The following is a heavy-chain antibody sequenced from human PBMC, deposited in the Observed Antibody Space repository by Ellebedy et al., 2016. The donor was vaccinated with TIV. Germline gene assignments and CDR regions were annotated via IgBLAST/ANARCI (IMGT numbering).Heavy chain of an antibody. CDR3: ARESDGYEPNYFGP. J-gene: IGHJ5*02. Sequence: MPSETLSLTCTISGYSITSGYYWGWIRQPPGKGLEWIGNIFHTGTTYYKSSLRSRLTMSVNTSKNEFSMRLSSVTAADTAVYFCARESDGYEPNYFGPWGRGTLVIVSS. D-gene: IGHD5-12*01. CDR1: GYSITSGYY. CDR2: IFHTGTT. V-gene: IGHV4-38-2*02.